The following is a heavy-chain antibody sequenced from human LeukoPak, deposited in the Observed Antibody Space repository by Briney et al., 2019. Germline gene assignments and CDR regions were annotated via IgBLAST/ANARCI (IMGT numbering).Heavy chain of an antibody. D-gene: IGHD3-22*01. CDR2: ISYDGSNK. V-gene: IGHV3-30*04. J-gene: IGHJ6*02. CDR1: GFTFSSYA. Sequence: PGGSLRLSCAASGFTFSSYAMHWVRQAPGKGLEWVAVISYDGSNKYYADSVKGRFTISRDNSKNTLYLQMNSLRAEDTAVYYCARDTDYYDSSGYHYSYGMDVWGQGTTVTVSS. CDR3: ARDTDYYDSSGYHYSYGMDV.